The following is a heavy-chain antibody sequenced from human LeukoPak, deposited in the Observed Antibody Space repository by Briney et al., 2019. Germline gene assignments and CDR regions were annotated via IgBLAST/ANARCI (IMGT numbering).Heavy chain of an antibody. D-gene: IGHD6-13*01. V-gene: IGHV3-48*03. CDR3: ARDGDSSSYYGDFDY. Sequence: GGSLRLSCEVSGFTFSNYDMNWVRQAPGKGLEWTSYIRTSATIIYYADSVRDRFTVSRDNAKNLLYLQMNSLRVEDTAVYYCARDGDSSSYYGDFDYWGQGTLVTVSS. CDR2: IRTSATII. J-gene: IGHJ4*02. CDR1: GFTFSNYD.